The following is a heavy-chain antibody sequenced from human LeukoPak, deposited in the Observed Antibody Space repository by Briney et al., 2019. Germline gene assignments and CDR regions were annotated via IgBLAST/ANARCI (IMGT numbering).Heavy chain of an antibody. V-gene: IGHV3-64D*06. J-gene: IGHJ4*02. CDR3: VKGTQYCGGDCYDY. Sequence: PGGSLRLSCSASGXTFSRYAMHWVRQAPGKGLEYVSGISSNGGSTHHADSVKGRFTISRDNSKNTLYLQMSSLRAEDTAVFYCVKGTQYCGGDCYDYWGQGSLVTVSS. D-gene: IGHD2-21*01. CDR1: GXTFSRYA. CDR2: ISSNGGST.